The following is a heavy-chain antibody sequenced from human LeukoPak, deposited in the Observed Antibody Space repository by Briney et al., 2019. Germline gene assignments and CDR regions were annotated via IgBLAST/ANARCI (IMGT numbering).Heavy chain of an antibody. Sequence: TSETLSLTCAVYGGSFSGYSWSWIRQAPGKGLEWIGEIDHDGNTNYNPSLKSRGTISLDTSKTQFSLKLSSVTAADTAVYYCARVSPNTVTTLQYFDYWGQGTLVTVSS. CDR1: GGSFSGYS. CDR2: IDHDGNT. CDR3: ARVSPNTVTTLQYFDY. J-gene: IGHJ4*02. D-gene: IGHD4-17*01. V-gene: IGHV4-34*01.